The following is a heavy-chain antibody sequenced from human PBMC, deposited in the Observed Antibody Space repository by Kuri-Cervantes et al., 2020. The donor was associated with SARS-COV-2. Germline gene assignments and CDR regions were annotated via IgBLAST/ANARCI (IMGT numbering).Heavy chain of an antibody. CDR2: IKQDGSEK. CDR3: ARLYRQEGA. V-gene: IGHV3-7*01. CDR1: GFTFSSYW. D-gene: IGHD3-10*01. Sequence: GESLKISCAASGFTFSSYWMSWVRQAPGKGLEWVANIKQDGSEKYYVDSVKGRFTISRDDAKHSLYLQMNSLRAEDTAVYYCARLYRQEGAWGQGTLVTVSS. J-gene: IGHJ5*02.